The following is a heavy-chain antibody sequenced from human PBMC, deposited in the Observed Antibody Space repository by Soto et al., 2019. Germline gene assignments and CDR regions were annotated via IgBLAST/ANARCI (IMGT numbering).Heavy chain of an antibody. Sequence: QVQLQESGPGLVKPSETLSLTCTVSGGSISSYYWSWIRQPPGKGLEWIGYIYYSGSTNYNPSLKSRVTISVDTSKNKFSLKRSSVTAADTAVYYCARVWGGAFDIWGQGTMVTVSS. D-gene: IGHD3-10*01. J-gene: IGHJ3*02. CDR1: GGSISSYY. CDR3: ARVWGGAFDI. V-gene: IGHV4-59*01. CDR2: IYYSGST.